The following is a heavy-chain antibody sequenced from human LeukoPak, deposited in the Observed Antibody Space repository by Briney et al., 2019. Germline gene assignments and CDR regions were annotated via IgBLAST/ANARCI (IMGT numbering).Heavy chain of an antibody. V-gene: IGHV3-11*04. Sequence: GGSLRLSCAASGFTVSSNYMSWVRQAPGKGLEGVSYISSSGSTIYYADSVKGRFTISRDNAKNSLYLQMNSLRAEDTAVYYCARKTETYYYDSSGYFPDYWGQGTLVTVSS. J-gene: IGHJ4*02. D-gene: IGHD3-22*01. CDR1: GFTVSSNY. CDR2: ISSSGSTI. CDR3: ARKTETYYYDSSGYFPDY.